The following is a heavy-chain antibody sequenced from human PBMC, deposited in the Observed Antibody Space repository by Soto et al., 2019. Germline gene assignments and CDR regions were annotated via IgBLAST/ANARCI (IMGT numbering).Heavy chain of an antibody. CDR2: INPNSGGT. D-gene: IGHD4-17*01. V-gene: IGHV1-2*02. J-gene: IGHJ4*02. Sequence: ASVTVSCQASGYTFTDYYIHWVRQAPGQGLQWMGWINPNSGGTNYAQTFQGRVSMTRNTSISTVYIHLSNLSTDDTAVYYCATTTVHFAPPAYLDAWGQGTLVTVSS. CDR1: GYTFTDYY. CDR3: ATTTVHFAPPAYLDA.